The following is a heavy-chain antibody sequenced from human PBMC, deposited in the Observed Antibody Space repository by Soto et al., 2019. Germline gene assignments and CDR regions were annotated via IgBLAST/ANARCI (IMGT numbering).Heavy chain of an antibody. CDR3: AKPHYDSSGYYIDY. D-gene: IGHD3-22*01. CDR2: ISYDGSNK. V-gene: IGHV3-30*18. Sequence: PGGSLRLSCAASGFTFSSYGMHWVRQAPGKGLEWVAVISYDGSNKYYADSVKGRFTISRDNSKNTLYLQINSLRAEDTAVYYCAKPHYDSSGYYIDYWGQGTLVTVSS. J-gene: IGHJ4*02. CDR1: GFTFSSYG.